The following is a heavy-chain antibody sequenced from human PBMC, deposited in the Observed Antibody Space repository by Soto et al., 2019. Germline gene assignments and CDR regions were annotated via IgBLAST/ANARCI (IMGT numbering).Heavy chain of an antibody. CDR2: ISGSGGST. CDR3: AKLTGKLMVYAYFDY. D-gene: IGHD2-8*01. J-gene: IGHJ4*02. V-gene: IGHV3-23*01. CDR1: GFTFSSYA. Sequence: GGSLRLSCAASGFTFSSYAMSWVRQAPGKGLEWVSAISGSGGSTYYADSVKGRFTISRDNSKNTLYLQMNSLRAEDTAVYYCAKLTGKLMVYAYFDYWGQGTLVTVSS.